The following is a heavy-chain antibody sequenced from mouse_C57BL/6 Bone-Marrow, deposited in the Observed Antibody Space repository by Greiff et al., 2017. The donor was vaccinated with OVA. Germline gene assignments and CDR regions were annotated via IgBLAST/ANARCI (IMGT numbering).Heavy chain of an antibody. V-gene: IGHV3-6*01. CDR2: ISYDGSN. Sequence: ESGPGLVKPSQSLSLTCSVTGYSITSGYYWNWIRQFPGNKLEWMGYISYDGSNNYNPSLKNRISITRDTAKNQFFLKLNSVTTEDTATYYCAGGVYYIDYWGQGTTLTVSS. CDR1: GYSITSGYY. CDR3: AGGVYYIDY. J-gene: IGHJ2*01.